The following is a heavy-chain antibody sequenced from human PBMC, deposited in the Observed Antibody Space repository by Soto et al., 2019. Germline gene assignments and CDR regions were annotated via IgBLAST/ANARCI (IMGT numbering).Heavy chain of an antibody. CDR3: AKDRYGYCSGGACGNAFDM. D-gene: IGHD2-15*01. CDR2: ISYDGTNK. J-gene: IGHJ3*02. Sequence: GGSLRLSCAASGFTFSSFGMHWVRQAPGQGLEWVAFISYDGTNKFYADSVKGRFTISRDNSKNTLFLQLNSLRAEDTAVNYCAKDRYGYCSGGACGNAFDMWGQGTMVTVSS. CDR1: GFTFSSFG. V-gene: IGHV3-30*02.